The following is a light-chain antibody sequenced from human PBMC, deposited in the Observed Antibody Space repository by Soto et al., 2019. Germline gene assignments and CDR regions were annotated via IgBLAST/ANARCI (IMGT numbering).Light chain of an antibody. CDR2: DAS. CDR3: QQRSSWPVT. CDR1: QSVSTY. J-gene: IGKJ1*01. V-gene: IGKV3-11*01. Sequence: EIVLTQSPATLSLSPGERVTLSCRASQSVSTYLAWYQQKPGQAPRLLIYDASSRATGIPARFSGSGSGTEFTLTISSLEPEDFAVYYCQQRSSWPVTFGQGTRVEIK.